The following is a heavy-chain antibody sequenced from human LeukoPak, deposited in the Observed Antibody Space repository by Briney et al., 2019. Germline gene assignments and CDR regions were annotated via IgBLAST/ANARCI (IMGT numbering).Heavy chain of an antibody. CDR3: ARIQTGNYYGSGSYYPPYYFDY. CDR2: IYTSGST. D-gene: IGHD3-10*01. V-gene: IGHV4-4*09. Sequence: SETLSLTCTVSGGSISRYYWSWIRQPPGKGLEWIGYIYTSGSTNYNPSLKSRVTISVDTSKNQFSLKLSSVTAADTAVYYCARIQTGNYYGSGSYYPPYYFDYWGQGTLVTVSS. CDR1: GGSISRYY. J-gene: IGHJ4*02.